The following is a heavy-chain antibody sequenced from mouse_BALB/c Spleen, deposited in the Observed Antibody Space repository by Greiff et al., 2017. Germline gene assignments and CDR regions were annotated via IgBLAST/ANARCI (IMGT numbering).Heavy chain of an antibody. Sequence: VKLMESGPGLVAPSQSLSITCTVSGFSLTSYGVHWVRQPPGKGLEWLGVIWAGGSTNYNSALMSRLSISKDNSKSQVFLKMNSLQTDDTAMYYCARDRYDYDAMDYWGQGTSVTVSS. CDR1: GFSLTSYG. J-gene: IGHJ4*01. V-gene: IGHV2-9*02. CDR3: ARDRYDYDAMDY. CDR2: IWAGGST. D-gene: IGHD2-14*01.